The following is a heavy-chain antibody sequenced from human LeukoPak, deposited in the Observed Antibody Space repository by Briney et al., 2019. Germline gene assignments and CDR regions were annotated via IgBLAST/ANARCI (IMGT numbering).Heavy chain of an antibody. CDR1: GYSFTSYW. V-gene: IGHV5-51*01. Sequence: GESLKISCKGSGYSFTSYWIGWVRQMPGKGLEWMGIIYPGDSDTRYSPSFQGQVAISADKSISTAYLQWSSLKASDTAMYYCARGLGRSFYYYYMDVWGKGTTVTVSS. CDR2: IYPGDSDT. D-gene: IGHD1-26*01. J-gene: IGHJ6*03. CDR3: ARGLGRSFYYYYMDV.